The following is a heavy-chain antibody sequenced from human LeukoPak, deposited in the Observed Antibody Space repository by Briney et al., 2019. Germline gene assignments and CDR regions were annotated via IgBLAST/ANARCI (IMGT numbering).Heavy chain of an antibody. CDR3: ATITMGGSGYDY. CDR2: FDPEDGET. CDR1: GYTLTELS. J-gene: IGHJ4*02. D-gene: IGHD3-22*01. Sequence: ASVKVSCKVSGYTLTELSMHWVRQAPGKGLEWMGGFDPEDGETIYAQKFQGRVAMTEDTSTDTAYMELSSLRSEDTAVYYCATITMGGSGYDYWGQGTLVTVSS. V-gene: IGHV1-24*01.